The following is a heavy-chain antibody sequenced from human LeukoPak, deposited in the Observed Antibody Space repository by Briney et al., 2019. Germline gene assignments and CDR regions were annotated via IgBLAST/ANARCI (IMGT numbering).Heavy chain of an antibody. CDR2: ISAYNGNT. CDR1: GYTFTSYG. J-gene: IGHJ6*03. CDR3: AREGGSSSWYSPHYYYYYMDV. D-gene: IGHD6-13*01. V-gene: IGHV1-18*01. Sequence: ASVKVSCKASGYTFTSYGISWVRQAPGQGLEWMGWISAYNGNTNYSQKLQGRVTMTTDTSTSTAYMELRSLRSDDTAVYYCAREGGSSSWYSPHYYYYYMDVWGKGTTVTISS.